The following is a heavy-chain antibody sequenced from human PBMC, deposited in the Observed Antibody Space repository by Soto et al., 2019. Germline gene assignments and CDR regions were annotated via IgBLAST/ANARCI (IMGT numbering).Heavy chain of an antibody. CDR3: AKARHSTSWYGLEADF. Sequence: QVQLVESGGGVVQPGRSLRLSCAASGFIFSDYAMHWVRQAPGTGLQWVAVISYGGDNKYYADSVRGRFAISRDNLKNTLDLQMNSLNPEDTAVYHCAKARHSTSWYGLEADFWGQGTLGTVSS. J-gene: IGHJ4*02. CDR1: GFIFSDYA. V-gene: IGHV3-30*09. D-gene: IGHD6-13*01. CDR2: ISYGGDNK.